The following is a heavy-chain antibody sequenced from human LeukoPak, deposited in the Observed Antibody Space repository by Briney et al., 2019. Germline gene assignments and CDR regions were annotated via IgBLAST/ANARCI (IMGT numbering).Heavy chain of an antibody. D-gene: IGHD2-2*01. CDR3: ERHRRGRYIVVVPAALLDY. V-gene: IGHV4-39*01. CDR2: IYYSGST. J-gene: IGHJ4*02. Sequence: SETLSLTCTVSGGSISSSSYYWGWIRQPPGKGLEWIGSIYYSGSTYYNPSLKSRVTISVDTSKNQFSLKLSSVTAADTAVYYCERHRRGRYIVVVPAALLDYGGQGTLATVS. CDR1: GGSISSSSYY.